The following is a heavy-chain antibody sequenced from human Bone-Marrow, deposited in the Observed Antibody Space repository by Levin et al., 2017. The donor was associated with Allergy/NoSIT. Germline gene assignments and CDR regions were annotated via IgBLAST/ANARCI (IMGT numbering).Heavy chain of an antibody. V-gene: IGHV3-30-3*01. Sequence: GESLKISCAASGFTFSSYAMHWVRQAPGKGLEWVAVISYDGSNKYYADSVKGRFTISRDNSKNTLYLQMNSLRAEDTAVYYCARGGITIFGVAESPGDYWGQGTLVTVSS. CDR2: ISYDGSNK. CDR1: GFTFSSYA. CDR3: ARGGITIFGVAESPGDY. D-gene: IGHD3-3*01. J-gene: IGHJ4*02.